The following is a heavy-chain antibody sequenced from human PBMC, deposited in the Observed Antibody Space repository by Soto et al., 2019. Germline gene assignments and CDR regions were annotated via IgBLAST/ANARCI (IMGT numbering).Heavy chain of an antibody. CDR1: GFTFSSYG. Sequence: QVQLVESGGGVVQPGRSLRLSCAASGFTFSSYGMHWVRQAPGKGLDWVAVISYDGRSEYYAGTVLGRFTISRDNSKNTLYLQMNRLRAEDTAVYFCGGARGGYYGSGSYSTYLGMDVWGQGTTVTVSS. CDR2: ISYDGRSE. V-gene: IGHV3-30*03. D-gene: IGHD3-10*01. J-gene: IGHJ6*02. CDR3: GGARGGYYGSGSYSTYLGMDV.